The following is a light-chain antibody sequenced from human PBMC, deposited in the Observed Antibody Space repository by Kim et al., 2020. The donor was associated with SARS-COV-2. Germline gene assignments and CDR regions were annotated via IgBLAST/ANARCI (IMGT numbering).Light chain of an antibody. V-gene: IGKV1-5*03. J-gene: IGKJ3*01. CDR1: QSISSW. CDR2: KTS. CDR3: QQYESYILT. Sequence: DIQMTQSPSTLSASVGDRVTITCRASQSISSWLAWYQQKPGKAPKLLIYKTSTLESGVPSRFSGSGSGTEFTLTISSLQPDDFATYYCQQYESYILTSGPGTKVDIK.